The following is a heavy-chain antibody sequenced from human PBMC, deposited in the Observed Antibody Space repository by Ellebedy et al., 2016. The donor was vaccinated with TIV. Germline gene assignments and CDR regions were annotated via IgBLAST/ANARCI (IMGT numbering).Heavy chain of an antibody. J-gene: IGHJ5*02. Sequence: SETLSLXCTVSGGSISSSSYYWGWSRQPLGKGLEWIGSIYYSGSTSYNPSLKSRVTISVDTSTNQFSLKLSSVTAADTAVYYCARRKQLRYCCGFDPWGQGTLVTVSS. CDR3: ARRKQLRYCCGFDP. V-gene: IGHV4-39*01. CDR2: IYYSGST. CDR1: GGSISSSSYY. D-gene: IGHD5-18*01.